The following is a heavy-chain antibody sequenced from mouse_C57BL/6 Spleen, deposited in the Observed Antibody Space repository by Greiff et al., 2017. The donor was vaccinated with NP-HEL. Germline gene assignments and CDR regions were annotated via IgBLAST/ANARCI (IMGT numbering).Heavy chain of an antibody. J-gene: IGHJ4*01. CDR3: ASPMVTTGAMDY. CDR2: IYPGNGAT. D-gene: IGHD2-2*01. Sequence: LQQSGAELVRPGASVKMSCKASGYTFTRYNMHWVKQTPRQGLEWIGAIYPGNGATSYNQKFKGKATLTVDKSSSTAYMQLSSLTSEDAAVYFCASPMVTTGAMDYWGQGTSVTVSS. CDR1: GYTFTRYN. V-gene: IGHV1-12*01.